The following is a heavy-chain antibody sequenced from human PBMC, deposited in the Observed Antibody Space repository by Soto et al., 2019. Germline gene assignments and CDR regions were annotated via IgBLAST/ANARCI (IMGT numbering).Heavy chain of an antibody. V-gene: IGHV3-23*01. Sequence: RGALRLSWGGSGFILSTYALIWCRQAPGQRLEWVSAISGSGGTTYSADSVKGRFTISRDNAMNTLYLQMNGLRAEDPADNYCSLVEGVVACRVVFAFRGRGTSDL. CDR1: GFILSTYA. CDR2: ISGSGGTT. D-gene: IGHD3-3*01. CDR3: SLVEGVVACRVVFAFRGRGTSDL. J-gene: IGHJ2*01.